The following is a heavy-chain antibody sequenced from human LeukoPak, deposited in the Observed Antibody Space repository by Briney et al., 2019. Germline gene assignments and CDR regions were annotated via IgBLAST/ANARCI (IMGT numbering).Heavy chain of an antibody. J-gene: IGHJ3*01. Sequence: ASVKVSCKASGYTFGKYGISWVRQAPGQGPEWMGWINADNGNTKHAPKIQGRFTMTTDTTTNTVSMELTSLRSDDTAMYYCAREVWVGAADVWGQGTMVTVSS. D-gene: IGHD4/OR15-4a*01. CDR3: AREVWVGAADV. V-gene: IGHV1-18*01. CDR1: GYTFGKYG. CDR2: INADNGNT.